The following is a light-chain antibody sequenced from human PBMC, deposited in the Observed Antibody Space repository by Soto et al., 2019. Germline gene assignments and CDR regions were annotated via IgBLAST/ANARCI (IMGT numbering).Light chain of an antibody. Sequence: QSVLTQPPSVSGAPGQWVTISCTGSSSNIGAGYDVHWYQQLPGAAPKLIIFGNDNRPSGVPDRFSGSRSGSSGSLAIKGLQVEDEGDYYCHSYDGSLTVFGGGTKLTVL. CDR2: GND. CDR3: HSYDGSLTV. J-gene: IGLJ2*01. CDR1: SSNIGAGYD. V-gene: IGLV1-40*01.